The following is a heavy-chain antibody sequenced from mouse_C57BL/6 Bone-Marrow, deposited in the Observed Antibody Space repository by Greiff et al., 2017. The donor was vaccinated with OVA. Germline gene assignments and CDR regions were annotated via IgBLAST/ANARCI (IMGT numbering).Heavy chain of an antibody. V-gene: IGHV2-9-1*01. CDR3: ARNYYGSSYWYFDV. CDR2: IWTGGGT. J-gene: IGHJ1*03. CDR1: GFSFTSYA. D-gene: IGHD1-1*01. Sequence: VKLMESGPGLVAPSQSLSITCTVSGFSFTSYAISWVRQPPGKGLEWLGVIWTGGGTNYNSALISRLSITKDNSKNQVFLKMNSLQTDDTARYYWARNYYGSSYWYFDVWGTGTTVTVSS.